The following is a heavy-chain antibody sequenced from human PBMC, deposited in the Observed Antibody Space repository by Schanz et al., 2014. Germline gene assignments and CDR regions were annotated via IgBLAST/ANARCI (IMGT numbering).Heavy chain of an antibody. J-gene: IGHJ5*02. CDR3: ARDGSGVLGAHYGFDP. D-gene: IGHD1-26*01. CDR1: GDTFTDYG. CDR2: TNLKNGHT. Sequence: QVQLVQSGAEVKKPGASVKVSCKASGDTFTDYGISWVRQAPGQGFEWMAWTNLKNGHTNYAQKFQGRVTMTRDTSTRTAFMELRSLRSDDTAVYYCARDGSGVLGAHYGFDPWGQGTLVTVSS. V-gene: IGHV1-18*04.